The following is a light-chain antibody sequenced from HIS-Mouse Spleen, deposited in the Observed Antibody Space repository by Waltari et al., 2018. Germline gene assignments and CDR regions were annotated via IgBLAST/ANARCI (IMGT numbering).Light chain of an antibody. V-gene: IGLV1-44*01. J-gene: IGLJ1*01. CDR2: SNN. CDR3: AAWEDSLNGYV. CDR1: TSNIGSNT. Sequence: QSVLTQPPSASGTPGQRVTIPCSGSTSNIGSNTVNWYQQPPGTAPKLLIYSNNQRPSGVPDRFSGSKSGTSASLAISGLQSEDEADYYCAAWEDSLNGYVFGTGTKVTVL.